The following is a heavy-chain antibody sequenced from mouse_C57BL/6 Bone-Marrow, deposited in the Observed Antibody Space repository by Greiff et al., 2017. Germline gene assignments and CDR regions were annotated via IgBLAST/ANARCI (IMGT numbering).Heavy chain of an antibody. V-gene: IGHV5-4*03. CDR3: ARGDGYPLAMDY. D-gene: IGHD2-3*01. CDR2: ISDGGSYT. Sequence: EVKVVESGGGLVKPGGSLKLSCAASGFTFSSYAMSWVRQTPEKRLEWVATISDGGSYTYYPDNVKGRFTISRDNAKNNLYLQMSHLKSEDTAMYYCARGDGYPLAMDYWGQGPSVTVSS. J-gene: IGHJ4*01. CDR1: GFTFSSYA.